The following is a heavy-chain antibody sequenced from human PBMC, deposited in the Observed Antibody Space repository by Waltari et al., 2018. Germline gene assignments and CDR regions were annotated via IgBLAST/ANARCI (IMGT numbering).Heavy chain of an antibody. J-gene: IGHJ4*02. CDR2: ISYDGSNK. V-gene: IGHV3-30*03. CDR1: GFTSSDIG. D-gene: IGHD4-17*01. Sequence: QVQLVESGGGVVEPGGSLRLSCAVPGFTSSDIGIHWVRQAPGKGLEWVAVISYDGSNKYYADSVKGRFTISRDDSKNTVYLQMNSLRGEDTAVYYCARDLLYGDYPFGYWGQGTLVTVSS. CDR3: ARDLLYGDYPFGY.